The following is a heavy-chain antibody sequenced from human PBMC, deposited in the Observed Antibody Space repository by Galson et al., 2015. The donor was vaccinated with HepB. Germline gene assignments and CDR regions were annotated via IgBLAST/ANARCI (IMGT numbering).Heavy chain of an antibody. CDR1: GFTFGDYA. CDR2: IRSKAYGGTT. Sequence: LRLSCAASGFTFGDYAMSWFRQAPGKGLEWVGFIRSKAYGGTTEYAASVKGRFTISRDDSKSIAYLQMNSLKTEDTAVYYCTRADCSGGSCPSPHYYYYGMDVWGQGTTVTVSS. CDR3: TRADCSGGSCPSPHYYYYGMDV. D-gene: IGHD2-15*01. V-gene: IGHV3-49*03. J-gene: IGHJ6*02.